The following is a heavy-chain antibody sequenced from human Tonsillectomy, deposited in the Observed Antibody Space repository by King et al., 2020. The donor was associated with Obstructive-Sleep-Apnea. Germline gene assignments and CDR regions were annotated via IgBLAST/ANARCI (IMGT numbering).Heavy chain of an antibody. Sequence: VQLVESGGGLVKPGGSLRLSCAASGFTFSDYYMSWIRQAPGKGLEWVSYINSGSSNINYADSVKGRFTISRDNAKNSLFLQMNSLRGEDTAVYYCARPIGYKHNWFVWDDAFDAWGPGTMVTVSS. CDR2: INSGSSNI. J-gene: IGHJ3*01. CDR3: ARPIGYKHNWFVWDDAFDA. D-gene: IGHD1-20*01. CDR1: GFTFSDYY. V-gene: IGHV3-11*06.